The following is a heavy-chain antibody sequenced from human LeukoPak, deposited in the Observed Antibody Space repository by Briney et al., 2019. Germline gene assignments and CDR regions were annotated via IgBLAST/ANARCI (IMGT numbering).Heavy chain of an antibody. Sequence: GGSLRLSCAASGFTFSSYWMHWVRQAPGKGLVWVSRINSDGSSTSYADSVKGRFTISRDNAKNTLYLQMNSLRAEDTAVYYCARVGLWFRDGMDVWGQGTTVTVSS. V-gene: IGHV3-74*01. CDR1: GFTFSSYW. D-gene: IGHD5-18*01. CDR2: INSDGSST. J-gene: IGHJ6*02. CDR3: ARVGLWFRDGMDV.